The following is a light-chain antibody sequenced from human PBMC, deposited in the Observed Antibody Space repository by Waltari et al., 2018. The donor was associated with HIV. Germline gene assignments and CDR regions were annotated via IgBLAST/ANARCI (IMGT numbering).Light chain of an antibody. CDR2: EVS. V-gene: IGLV2-14*01. J-gene: IGLJ2*01. CDR3: SSYTSSSTLVV. Sequence: QSALPQPAAVSGSPGQSITISCTGTSSDVGGYNYVSWYQQHPGKAPKLMIHEVSNRPSGFSNRFSGSKSGNTASLTISGLQAEDEADYYCSSYTSSSTLVVFGGGTKLTVL. CDR1: SSDVGGYNY.